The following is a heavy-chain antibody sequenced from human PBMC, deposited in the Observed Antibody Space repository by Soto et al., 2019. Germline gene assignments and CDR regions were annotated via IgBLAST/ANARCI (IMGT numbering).Heavy chain of an antibody. Sequence: ASVKVSCKASGYTFTSYAMHWVRQAPGQRLEWMGWINAGNGNTKYSQKFKGRVTIIRDTSASTAYMELSSLRSEDTAVYYCASGTTYDFWSGSQNWFDPWGQGTLVTVSS. V-gene: IGHV1-3*01. J-gene: IGHJ5*02. D-gene: IGHD3-3*01. CDR2: INAGNGNT. CDR1: GYTFTSYA. CDR3: ASGTTYDFWSGSQNWFDP.